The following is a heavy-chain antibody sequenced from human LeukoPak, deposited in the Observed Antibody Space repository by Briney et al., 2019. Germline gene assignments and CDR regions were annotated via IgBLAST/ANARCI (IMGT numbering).Heavy chain of an antibody. D-gene: IGHD6-6*01. CDR1: GFTFSRSG. J-gene: IGHJ2*01. V-gene: IGHV3-33*01. CDR2: ISSDGSNK. Sequence: PGGSLRLSCAASGFTFSRSGMHWVRQTPGKGLEWVAIISSDGSNKYYADSVKGRFTISRDNSKNTLFLQMNSLRAEDTAVYYCARDRGTTSSSGWYFDVWGRGTLVTVSS. CDR3: ARDRGTTSSSGWYFDV.